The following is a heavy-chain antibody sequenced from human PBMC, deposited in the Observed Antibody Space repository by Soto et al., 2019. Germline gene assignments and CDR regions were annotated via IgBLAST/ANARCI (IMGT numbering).Heavy chain of an antibody. CDR3: ARSPVTKPNYYYYYYMDV. V-gene: IGHV3-48*01. D-gene: IGHD4-17*01. Sequence: GGSLRLSCAASGFTFSSYSMNWVRQAPGKGLEWVSYISSSSSTIYYADSVKGRFTISRDNAKNSLYLQMNSLRAEDTAVYYCARSPVTKPNYYYYYYMDVWGKGTTVTVSS. CDR2: ISSSSSTI. J-gene: IGHJ6*03. CDR1: GFTFSSYS.